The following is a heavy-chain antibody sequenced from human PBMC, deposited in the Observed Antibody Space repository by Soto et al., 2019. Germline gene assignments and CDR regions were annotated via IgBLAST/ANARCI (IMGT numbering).Heavy chain of an antibody. V-gene: IGHV3-21*06. CDR2: ISSTTNYI. Sequence: SLRLSCAASGFIFTRYSMNWVRQAPGKGLEWVSSISSTTNYIYYGDSMKGRFTISRDNAKNSLYLEMNSLRAEDTAVYYCARESEDLTSNFDYWGQGTLVTV. CDR3: ARESEDLTSNFDY. J-gene: IGHJ4*02. CDR1: GFIFTRYS.